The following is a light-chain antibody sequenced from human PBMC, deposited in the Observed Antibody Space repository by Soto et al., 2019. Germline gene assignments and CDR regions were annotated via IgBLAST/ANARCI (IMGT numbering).Light chain of an antibody. CDR3: QQYAWSPLT. V-gene: IGKV3-20*01. J-gene: IGKJ4*01. CDR2: DAS. Sequence: EIVLTQSPGTLSLSPGERATLSCRASQSVERGYLAWYQQKPGQAPGLLIYDASIRATGIPERFSGSGSATDFTLTISRLEPEDFAVYYCQQYAWSPLTFGGGTKVEIK. CDR1: QSVERGY.